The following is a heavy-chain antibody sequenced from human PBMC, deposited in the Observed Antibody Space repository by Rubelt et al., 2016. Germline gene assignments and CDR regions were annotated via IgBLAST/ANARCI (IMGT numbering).Heavy chain of an antibody. CDR3: ARDPSNTVGRHAYSDY. Sequence: QVQLVQSGAEVKKPGASVKVSCKAYGYTFTSYGISWVRQAPGQVLEWMGWISAYTGNTNYAQKLQGRVTMTTAYMGRRSLGSDETAVYYCARDPSNTVGRHAYSDYWGQGTLVTVSS. CDR2: ISAYTGNT. D-gene: IGHD3/OR15-3a*01. V-gene: IGHV1-18*04. J-gene: IGHJ4*02. CDR1: GYTFTSYG.